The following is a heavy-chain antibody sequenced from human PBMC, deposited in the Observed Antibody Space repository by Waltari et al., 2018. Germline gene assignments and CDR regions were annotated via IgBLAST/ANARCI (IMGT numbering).Heavy chain of an antibody. CDR2: ISNDETTL. CDR1: GFRLSNYW. Sequence: EEQLLESGGGLVQPGDSLRLSCAASGFRLSNYWMNWVRQAPGKGLVWVARISNDETTLTYADSVKGRFTISRDNAKNTVYLQMKRLRADDTAVYYCARLAPRTYRSPVPGRHYYYGMDVWGQGTTVTVSS. D-gene: IGHD3-10*01. J-gene: IGHJ6*02. CDR3: ARLAPRTYRSPVPGRHYYYGMDV. V-gene: IGHV3-74*03.